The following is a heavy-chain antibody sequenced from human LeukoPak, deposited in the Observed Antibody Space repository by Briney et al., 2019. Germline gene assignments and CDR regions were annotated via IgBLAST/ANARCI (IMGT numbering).Heavy chain of an antibody. CDR2: INPSGGTT. Sequence: ASVKVSCKASGDTFTSYYMHWVRQAPGQGLEWMGMINPSGGTTSYARKFQGRVTMTRDTSTSTVYMELSSLRSEDTAVYYCATAAGDTYGYDYWGQGTLVTVFS. V-gene: IGHV1-46*01. CDR1: GDTFTSYY. D-gene: IGHD5-18*01. J-gene: IGHJ4*02. CDR3: ATAAGDTYGYDY.